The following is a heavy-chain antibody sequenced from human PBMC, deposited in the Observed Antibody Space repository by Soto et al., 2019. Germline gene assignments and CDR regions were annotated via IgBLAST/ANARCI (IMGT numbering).Heavy chain of an antibody. V-gene: IGHV1-69*13. Sequence: SVKVSCMASGGTFSSYAISWVGQAPGQGLEGMGGLIPIFGTANYAQRFQGRVTITADESTSTAYMQPSSLRSEDTAVYYCAKVPYPASWYCFDYWGQGTLVTVSS. CDR1: GGTFSSYA. J-gene: IGHJ4*02. CDR2: LIPIFGTA. D-gene: IGHD6-13*01. CDR3: AKVPYPASWYCFDY.